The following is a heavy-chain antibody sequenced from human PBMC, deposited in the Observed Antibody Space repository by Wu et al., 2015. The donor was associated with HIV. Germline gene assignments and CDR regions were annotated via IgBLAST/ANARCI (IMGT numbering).Heavy chain of an antibody. CDR3: ARDLESNLFNFYYMDV. Sequence: QVHLVQSGTEVKKPGSSVKVSCKTSGGPFRSYVLNWVRQAPGQGLEWVGGIIPTFATPHYAQKFQGRLTISADESTSTVYMELRSLRSDDTAVYYCARDLESNLFNFYYMDVWGKGTTVTVSS. D-gene: IGHD2/OR15-2a*01. CDR2: IIPTFATP. J-gene: IGHJ6*03. V-gene: IGHV1-69*12. CDR1: GGPFRSYV.